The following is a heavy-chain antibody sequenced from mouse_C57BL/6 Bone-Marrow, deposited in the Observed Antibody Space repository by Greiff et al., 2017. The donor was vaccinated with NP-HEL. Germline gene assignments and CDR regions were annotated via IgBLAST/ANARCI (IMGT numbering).Heavy chain of an antibody. CDR2: ISSGSSTI. J-gene: IGHJ3*01. CDR1: GFTFSDYG. D-gene: IGHD2-5*01. CDR3: ARPYYSNYEGPWFAC. V-gene: IGHV5-17*01. Sequence: EVKLMESGGGLVKPGGSLKLSCAASGFTFSDYGMHWVRQAPEKGLEWVAYISSGSSTIYYADTVKGRFTISRDNAKNTLFLQMTSLRSEDTAMYYCARPYYSNYEGPWFACWGQGTLVTVSA.